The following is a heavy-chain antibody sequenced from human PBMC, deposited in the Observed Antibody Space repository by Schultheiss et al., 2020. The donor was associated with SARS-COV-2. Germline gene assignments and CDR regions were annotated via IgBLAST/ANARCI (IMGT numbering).Heavy chain of an antibody. CDR1: GGSISSSSYY. D-gene: IGHD2-2*01. J-gene: IGHJ5*02. V-gene: IGHV4-39*01. Sequence: SETVSLTCTVSGGSISSSSYYWGWIRQPPGKGLEWIGSIYYSGSTYYNPSLKSRVTISVDTSKNQFSLKLSSVTAADTAVYYCARGFVVVPAAIRNNWFDPWGQGTLVTVSS. CDR3: ARGFVVVPAAIRNNWFDP. CDR2: IYYSGST.